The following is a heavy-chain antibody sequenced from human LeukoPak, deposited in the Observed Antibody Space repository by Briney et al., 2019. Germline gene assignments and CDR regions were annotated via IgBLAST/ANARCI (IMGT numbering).Heavy chain of an antibody. CDR1: GGSISSSDW. D-gene: IGHD3-10*01. CDR3: ASADYYRIDF. CDR2: MHQSGII. V-gene: IGHV4-4*02. J-gene: IGHJ4*02. Sequence: PSGTLSLTCTVSGGSISSSDWWSWVRQPPGKGLEWIGEMHQSGIINYNPSLKSRVTMSLDKAKKQFSLELSSVTAADTSVYFCASADYYRIDFWGQGTLVTVSS.